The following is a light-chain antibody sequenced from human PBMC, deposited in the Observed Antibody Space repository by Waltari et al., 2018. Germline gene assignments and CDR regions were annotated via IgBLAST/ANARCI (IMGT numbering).Light chain of an antibody. Sequence: QSALTQPASVSGSPGQSVTISCTGISTDIDDYYYVSWYQQHPGKAPTLMIFDVTKRPSGVSDRFSGSRSGNTASLTISGLQAEDEADYYCRSHTTTSTLVFGGGTKLTVL. J-gene: IGLJ2*01. CDR2: DVT. V-gene: IGLV2-14*03. CDR1: STDIDDYYY. CDR3: RSHTTTSTLV.